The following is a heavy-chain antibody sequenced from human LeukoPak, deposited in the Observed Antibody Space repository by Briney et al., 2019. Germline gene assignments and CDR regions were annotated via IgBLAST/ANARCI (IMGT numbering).Heavy chain of an antibody. CDR2: IYPGDSDT. D-gene: IGHD2/OR15-2a*01. Sequence: GESLKISCKGSGYSFTSYWISWVRQMPGKGLEWMGIIYPGDSDTRYSPSFQGQVTISADKSISAAYLQWSSLKASDTAMYYCARLSMPGGYYYGMDVWGQGTTVTVSS. V-gene: IGHV5-51*01. J-gene: IGHJ6*02. CDR3: ARLSMPGGYYYGMDV. CDR1: GYSFTSYW.